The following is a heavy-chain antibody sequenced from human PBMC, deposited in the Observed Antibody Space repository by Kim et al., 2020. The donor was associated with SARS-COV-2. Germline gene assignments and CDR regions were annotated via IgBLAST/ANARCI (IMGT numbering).Heavy chain of an antibody. CDR3: ARDLLVGATSYGMDV. V-gene: IGHV3-33*01. Sequence: GGSLRLSCAASGFTFSSYGMHWVRQAPGKGLEWVAVIWYDGSNQYYADSVKGRFTISRDNSKNTLYLQMNSLRAEDTAVYSCARDLLVGATSYGMDVWGQGTTVTVS. CDR2: IWYDGSNQ. CDR1: GFTFSSYG. J-gene: IGHJ6*02. D-gene: IGHD1-26*01.